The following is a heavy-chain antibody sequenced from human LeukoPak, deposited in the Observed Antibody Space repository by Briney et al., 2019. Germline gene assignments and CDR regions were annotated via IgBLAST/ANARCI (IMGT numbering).Heavy chain of an antibody. CDR1: GYTFTDYY. Sequence: ASVKVSCKASGYTFTDYYIHWVRQAPGQGLEWMGPIYANSGGAGGTKYAQKFQGRVSMTRDTSTSTVYMELSRLRSDDTAVYYCARTSRQWLVRAGYYYYYMDVWGKGTTVTISS. J-gene: IGHJ6*03. V-gene: IGHV1-2*06. CDR3: ARTSRQWLVRAGYYYYYMDV. D-gene: IGHD6-19*01. CDR2: IYANSGGAGGT.